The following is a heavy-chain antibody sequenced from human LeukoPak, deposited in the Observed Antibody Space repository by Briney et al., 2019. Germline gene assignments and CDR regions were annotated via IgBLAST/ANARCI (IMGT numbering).Heavy chain of an antibody. Sequence: NSSETLSLTCTVSGGSIRTYYWSWLRQPAGKALEWIGRIHTSGSTDYNPSLESRVSMSVDTSKNQFSLKLRSVSAADTAVYYCAREGSMTARPFVSIDYWGQGTLVTVSP. D-gene: IGHD6-6*01. V-gene: IGHV4-4*07. CDR3: AREGSMTARPFVSIDY. CDR1: GGSIRTYY. J-gene: IGHJ4*02. CDR2: IHTSGST.